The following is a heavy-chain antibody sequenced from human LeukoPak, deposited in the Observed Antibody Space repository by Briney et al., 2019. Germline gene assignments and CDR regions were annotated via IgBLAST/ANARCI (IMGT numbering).Heavy chain of an antibody. CDR2: INPNSGGT. Sequence: ASVKVSCKASGYTFTGYYMHWVRQAPGQGLEWMGLINPNSGGTNYAQKFQGRVTMTRDTSISTAYMELSRLRSDDTAVYYCARDPNYYDSSGYYYGEEYFPHWGQGTLVTVSS. J-gene: IGHJ1*01. V-gene: IGHV1-2*06. CDR3: ARDPNYYDSSGYYYGEEYFPH. CDR1: GYTFTGYY. D-gene: IGHD3-22*01.